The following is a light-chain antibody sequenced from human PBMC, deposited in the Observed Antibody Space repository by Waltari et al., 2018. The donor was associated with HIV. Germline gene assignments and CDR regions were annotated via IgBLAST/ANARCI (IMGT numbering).Light chain of an antibody. J-gene: IGKJ5*01. V-gene: IGKV3-20*01. Sequence: EIVLTQSPGTLSLSPGERAPLSCRASQSVTSSYLAWFQQKPGQAPRLLIYGASSRATGVPDRFSGSGSGTDFTLTISRLEPEDFAVYYCQQYGSSPPVTFGQGTRLDIK. CDR2: GAS. CDR1: QSVTSSY. CDR3: QQYGSSPPVT.